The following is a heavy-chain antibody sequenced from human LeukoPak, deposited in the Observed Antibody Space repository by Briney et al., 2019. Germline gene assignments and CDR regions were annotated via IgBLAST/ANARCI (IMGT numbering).Heavy chain of an antibody. D-gene: IGHD6-6*01. CDR3: ARKRIAAFWGGLYYYYSYGRAV. V-gene: IGHV1-46*01. Sequence: GASVKVSCKASGYTFTSYYMHWVRQAPGQGLEWMGIINPSGGSTSYAQKFQGRVTMTRDTSTSTVYMELSSLRSEDTAVYYCARKRIAAFWGGLYYYYSYGRAVGAKGTTVTSS. CDR2: INPSGGST. J-gene: IGHJ6*04. CDR1: GYTFTSYY.